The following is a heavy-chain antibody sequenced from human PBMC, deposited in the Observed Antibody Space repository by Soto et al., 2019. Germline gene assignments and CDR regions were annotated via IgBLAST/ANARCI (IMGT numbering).Heavy chain of an antibody. Sequence: QVQLQQWGAGLLKPSETLSLTCAVYGGSFSGYYWSWIRQPPGKGPSWIGEINHSGSTNYNPSLTSRVTISVDPSRIQVSLKLSSVTAADTAVYYCARGNFMLELSYYFDYWGQGTLVTVSS. CDR1: GGSFSGYY. D-gene: IGHD1-7*01. CDR2: INHSGST. CDR3: ARGNFMLELSYYFDY. V-gene: IGHV4-34*01. J-gene: IGHJ4*02.